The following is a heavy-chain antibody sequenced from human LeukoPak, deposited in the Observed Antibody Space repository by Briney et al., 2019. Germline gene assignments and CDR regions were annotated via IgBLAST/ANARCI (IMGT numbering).Heavy chain of an antibody. D-gene: IGHD6-13*01. CDR1: GGSFSGYY. CDR3: ARDLYSSSWYGRGFYFDY. V-gene: IGHV4-34*01. J-gene: IGHJ4*02. Sequence: PSETLSLTCAVYGGSFSGYYWSWIRQPPGKGLEWIGEINHSGSTNYNPSLKSRVTISVDTSKNQFSLKLSSVTAADTAVYYCARDLYSSSWYGRGFYFDYWGQGTLVTVSS. CDR2: INHSGST.